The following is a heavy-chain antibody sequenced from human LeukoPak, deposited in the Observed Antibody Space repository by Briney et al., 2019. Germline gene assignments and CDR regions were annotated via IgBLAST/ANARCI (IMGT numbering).Heavy chain of an antibody. CDR2: IIPILGIA. Sequence: SVRVSCKASGGIFSSYAISWVRQAPGQGLEWMGRIIPILGIANYAQKFQGRVTITADKSTSTAYMDLSSLRSEDTAVYYCARDLPPYYFDYWGQGTLVTVSS. V-gene: IGHV1-69*04. CDR3: ARDLPPYYFDY. J-gene: IGHJ4*02. CDR1: GGIFSSYA.